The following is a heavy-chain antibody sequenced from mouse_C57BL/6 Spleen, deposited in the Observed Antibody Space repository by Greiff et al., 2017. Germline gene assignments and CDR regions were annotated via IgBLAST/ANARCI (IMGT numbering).Heavy chain of an antibody. CDR2: IDPSDSET. CDR1: GYTFTSYW. J-gene: IGHJ2*01. V-gene: IGHV1-52*01. D-gene: IGHD1-1*01. Sequence: QVQLQQPGAELVRPGSSVKLSCKASGYTFTSYWMHWVKQRPIQGLEWIGNIDPSDSETHYNQKFKDKATLTVDKSYSTAYMQLVSLTSEDSAVYYCAVYYGSSPPYYFDYWGQGTTLTVSS. CDR3: AVYYGSSPPYYFDY.